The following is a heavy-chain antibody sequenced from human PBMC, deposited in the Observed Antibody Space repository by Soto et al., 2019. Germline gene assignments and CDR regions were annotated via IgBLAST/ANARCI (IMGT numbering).Heavy chain of an antibody. D-gene: IGHD3-3*01. J-gene: IGHJ4*02. Sequence: SVKVSCKASGGTFSSYAISWVRQAPGQGLEWMGGIIPIFGTANYAQKFQGRVTITADESTSTAYMELSSLRSEDTAVYYCATERGLRFLEQNAHYFDYWRQGNLVPVT. CDR3: ATERGLRFLEQNAHYFDY. CDR1: GGTFSSYA. V-gene: IGHV1-69*13. CDR2: IIPIFGTA.